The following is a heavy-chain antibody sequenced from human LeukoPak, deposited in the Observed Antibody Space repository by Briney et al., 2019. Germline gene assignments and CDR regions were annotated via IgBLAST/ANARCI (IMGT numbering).Heavy chain of an antibody. J-gene: IGHJ1*01. V-gene: IGHV3-23*01. D-gene: IGHD1-14*01. CDR2: IIGSGDST. Sequence: PGGSLRLSCAASGFTVSSYGMSWVRQAPGKGLEWGSAIIGSGDSTYYADSVKGRFTISRDNSNNPRYLQMNSLRAQETPIYHCAKGAPGGIWPSQPTSSQHWGPGTPVTASS. CDR3: AKGAPGGIWPSQPTSSQH. CDR1: GFTVSSYG.